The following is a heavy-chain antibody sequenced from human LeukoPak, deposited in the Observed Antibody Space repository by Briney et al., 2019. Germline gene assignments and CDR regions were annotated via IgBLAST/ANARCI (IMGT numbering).Heavy chain of an antibody. D-gene: IGHD3-10*01. V-gene: IGHV3-15*01. CDR3: TTDDVTMVRGVIITDYFDY. J-gene: IGHJ4*02. CDR1: GFTFSNAW. CDR2: IKSKTDGGTT. Sequence: GGSLRLSCAASGFTFSNAWMSWVRQAPGKGLEWVGRIKSKTDGGTTDYAAPVKCRFTISRDDSKNTLYLQMNSLKTEDTAVYYCTTDDVTMVRGVIITDYFDYWGQGTLVTVSS.